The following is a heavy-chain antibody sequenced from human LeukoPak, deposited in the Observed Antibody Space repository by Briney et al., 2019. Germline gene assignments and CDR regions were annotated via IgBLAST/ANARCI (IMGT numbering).Heavy chain of an antibody. D-gene: IGHD3-22*01. CDR1: GGSISSNNYY. V-gene: IGHV4-39*01. CDR2: IYHRGST. CDR3: ARLYYYFDSSGNGGIDY. Sequence: SETLSLTCSVSGGSISSNNYYWAWIRQPPGKGLEWIGNIYHRGSTYYDPSLWSRVSISADTSKNQFSLRLSSVTAADTAVYYCARLYYYFDSSGNGGIDYWGQGILVTVS. J-gene: IGHJ4*02.